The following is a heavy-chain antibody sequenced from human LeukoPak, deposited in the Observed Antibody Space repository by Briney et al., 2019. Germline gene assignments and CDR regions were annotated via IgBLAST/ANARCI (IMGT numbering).Heavy chain of an antibody. D-gene: IGHD6-13*01. Sequence: GGSLRLSCAASGFTFSDYYMSWIRQAPGKGLEWVSYISSSGSTIYYADSVKGRFTISRDNAKNSLYLQMNSLRAEDTAVYYCARDSPSSWYLDTATYYYYYMDVWGKGTTVTVSS. CDR3: ARDSPSSWYLDTATYYYYYMDV. CDR2: ISSSGSTI. J-gene: IGHJ6*03. CDR1: GFTFSDYY. V-gene: IGHV3-11*04.